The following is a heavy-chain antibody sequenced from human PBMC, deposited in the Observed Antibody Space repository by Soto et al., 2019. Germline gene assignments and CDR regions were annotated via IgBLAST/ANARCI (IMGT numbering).Heavy chain of an antibody. D-gene: IGHD6-13*01. CDR3: ARGGWSSSWYHNLPYFDY. J-gene: IGHJ4*02. CDR2: IKQDGSEK. V-gene: IGHV3-7*05. Sequence: GESLKISCAASGFTFSSYWMSWVRQAPGKGLEWVANIKQDGSEKYYVDSVKGRFTISRDNAKNSLYLQMNSLRAEDTAVYYCARGGWSSSWYHNLPYFDYWGQGTLVTVSS. CDR1: GFTFSSYW.